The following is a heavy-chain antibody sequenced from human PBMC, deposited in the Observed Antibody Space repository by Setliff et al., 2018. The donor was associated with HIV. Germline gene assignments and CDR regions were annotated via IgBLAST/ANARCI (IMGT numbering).Heavy chain of an antibody. CDR1: VFNVGDSY. CDR2: IFGGDAT. CDR3: ARGGGRHSLDS. V-gene: IGHV3-66*02. J-gene: IGHJ5*01. D-gene: IGHD3-16*01. Sequence: PGGSLRLSCAVSVFNVGDSYMRWARQSPGKGLEWVSVIFGGDATYYAESVQGRFTISRDSPRNKVYLQMNSLRPEDTALYYCARGGGRHSLDSWGQGSLVTVSS.